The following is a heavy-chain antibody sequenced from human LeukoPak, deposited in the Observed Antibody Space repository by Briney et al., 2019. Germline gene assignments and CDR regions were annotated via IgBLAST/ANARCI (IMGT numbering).Heavy chain of an antibody. Sequence: SETLSLTCTVSGGSISSSSYYWGWIRQPPGKGLEWIGSIYYSGSTYYNPSLKSRVTISVDTSKNQFSLKLSSVTASDTAVYYCARTTVTLWYYYYYMDVWGKGTTVTISS. CDR3: ARTTVTLWYYYYYMDV. D-gene: IGHD4-17*01. J-gene: IGHJ6*03. CDR2: IYYSGST. V-gene: IGHV4-39*01. CDR1: GGSISSSSYY.